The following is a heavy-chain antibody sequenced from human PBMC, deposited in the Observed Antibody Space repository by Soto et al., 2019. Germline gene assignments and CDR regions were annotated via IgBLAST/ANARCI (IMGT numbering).Heavy chain of an antibody. CDR2: ISSSSNTI. V-gene: IGHV3-48*01. CDR1: GFTFSSYS. CDR3: AGARRAGLAWFDP. Sequence: EVQLVESGGGLVQPGGSLRLSCAASGFTFSSYSMNWVRQAPGKGLEWVSYISSSSNTIYYADSVKGRFTSSRDNAKNSLYLQMNSLRAEDTAVYYCAGARRAGLAWFDPWGQGTLVTVSS. J-gene: IGHJ5*02.